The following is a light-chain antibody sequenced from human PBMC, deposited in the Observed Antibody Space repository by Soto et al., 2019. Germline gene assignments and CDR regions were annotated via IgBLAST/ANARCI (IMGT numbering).Light chain of an antibody. CDR1: QSVRSSS. CDR2: GAS. J-gene: IGKJ1*01. CDR3: QQYGSSPGT. Sequence: EIVLTQSPGTLSLSPGERATLFCRASQSVRSSSLAWYQQKPGQAPRLLIYGASTRATGIPDRFSGSGSGTDFTLTIRRLGPEDVAVYYCQQYGSSPGTFGQGTKVEIK. V-gene: IGKV3-20*01.